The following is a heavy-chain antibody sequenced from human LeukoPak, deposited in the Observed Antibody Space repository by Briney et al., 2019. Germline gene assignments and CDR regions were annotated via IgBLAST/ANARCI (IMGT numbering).Heavy chain of an antibody. CDR2: IYPGDSDT. CDR3: ARHWSSGRRDGVNWFDP. Sequence: GESLKISCKGSGYSFTSYWIGWVRQMPGKGLEWMGIIYPGDSDTRYSPSFQGQVTISADKSISTAYLQWSSLKASDTAMYYCARHWSSGRRDGVNWFDPWGQGTLVTVSS. V-gene: IGHV5-51*01. J-gene: IGHJ5*02. D-gene: IGHD6-19*01. CDR1: GYSFTSYW.